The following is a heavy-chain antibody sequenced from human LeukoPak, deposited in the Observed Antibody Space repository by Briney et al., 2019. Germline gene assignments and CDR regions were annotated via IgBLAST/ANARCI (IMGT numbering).Heavy chain of an antibody. Sequence: PGGSLRLSCAASGFTFSSHAMSWVRQAPGKGPEWVSTISGGGPRTYSADSVEGRFTTSRDNGKDTLYLQMNNLRVEDTAVYYCARYVGKYSYGSSDLDHWGQGVLVTVSS. CDR2: ISGGGPRT. CDR3: ARYVGKYSYGSSDLDH. CDR1: GFTFSSHA. V-gene: IGHV3-23*01. J-gene: IGHJ4*02. D-gene: IGHD5-18*01.